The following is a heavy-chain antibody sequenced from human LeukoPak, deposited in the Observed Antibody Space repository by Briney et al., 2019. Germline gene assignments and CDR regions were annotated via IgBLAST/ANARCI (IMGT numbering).Heavy chain of an antibody. Sequence: PWGSLRLSCAASGFTFSSYWMRWVRQPPGKGLVWVSRINSDGSSTSYADSVKGRFTIARDNAKNTLYLQMNSLRAEDTAVYYCARGAPYCGGDCYFDYWGQGTLVTVSS. CDR3: ARGAPYCGGDCYFDY. V-gene: IGHV3-74*01. D-gene: IGHD2-21*02. CDR2: INSDGSST. CDR1: GFTFSSYW. J-gene: IGHJ4*02.